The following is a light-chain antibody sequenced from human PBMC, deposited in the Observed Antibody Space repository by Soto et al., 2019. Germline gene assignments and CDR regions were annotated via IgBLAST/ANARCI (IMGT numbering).Light chain of an antibody. Sequence: DIQMTQSPSTLSASVGDRVTITCRASERIVTWLAWYQQRPGKAPNLLIYDASTLQNGVPSKFSGSGSGTEFTLTVNNLQPEDFATYYCQQYNSFPRTFGQGTKLEIK. V-gene: IGKV1-5*01. J-gene: IGKJ2*01. CDR3: QQYNSFPRT. CDR2: DAS. CDR1: ERIVTW.